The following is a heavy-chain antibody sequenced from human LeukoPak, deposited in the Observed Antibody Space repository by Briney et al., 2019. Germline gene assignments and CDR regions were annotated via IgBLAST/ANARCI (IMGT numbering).Heavy chain of an antibody. CDR2: IIPILGIA. D-gene: IGHD1-26*01. Sequence: SVKVSCKASGGTFSSYTISWVRQAPGQGLEWMGRIIPILGIANYAQKFQGRVTITADKSTSTAYMELSSLRSEDTAVYYCARGNPLSIVGYDRHYDYWGQGTLVTVSS. CDR1: GGTFSSYT. V-gene: IGHV1-69*02. J-gene: IGHJ4*02. CDR3: ARGNPLSIVGYDRHYDY.